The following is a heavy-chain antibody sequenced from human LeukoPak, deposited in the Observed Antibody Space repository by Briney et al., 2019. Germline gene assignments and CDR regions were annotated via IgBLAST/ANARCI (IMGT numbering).Heavy chain of an antibody. Sequence: GGSLRLSCAASGFTFSSYEMNWVRQAPGKGLEWVSYISSSGSTIYYADSVKGRFTISRDNAKNSLYLQMNSLRAEDTAVYYCARTLLAPYYHYGMDVWGQGTTVTVSS. CDR3: ARTLLAPYYHYGMDV. D-gene: IGHD1-26*01. CDR1: GFTFSSYE. J-gene: IGHJ6*02. CDR2: ISSSGSTI. V-gene: IGHV3-48*03.